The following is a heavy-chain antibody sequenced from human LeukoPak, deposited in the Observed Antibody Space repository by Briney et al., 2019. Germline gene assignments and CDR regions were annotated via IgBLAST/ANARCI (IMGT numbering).Heavy chain of an antibody. CDR3: ARGLSDYDGTDYAFSYY. CDR2: ISAYNGNT. J-gene: IGHJ4*02. D-gene: IGHD3-22*01. CDR1: GYTFTSYG. V-gene: IGHV1-18*01. Sequence: ASVTVSFTASGYTFTSYGISWVRQAPGQGREGVGWISAYNGNTNYAQKFQGRVTLTRDISISTAYMELSSLRSEDTAVYYCARGLSDYDGTDYAFSYYWGQGTQVTVSS.